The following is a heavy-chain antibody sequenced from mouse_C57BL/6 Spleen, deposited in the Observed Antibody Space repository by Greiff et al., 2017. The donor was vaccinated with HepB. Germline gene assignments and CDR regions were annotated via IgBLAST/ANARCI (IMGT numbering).Heavy chain of an antibody. V-gene: IGHV14-2*01. CDR2: IDPEDGET. CDR1: GFNIKDYY. J-gene: IGHJ2*01. Sequence: VQLQQSGAELVKPGASVKLSCTASGFNIKDYYMHWVKQRTEQGLEWIGRIDPEDGETKYAPKFQGKATITADTSSNTADLQLSSLTSEDTAVYYCARRGDLYYFDYWGQGTTLTVSS. CDR3: ARRGDLYYFDY.